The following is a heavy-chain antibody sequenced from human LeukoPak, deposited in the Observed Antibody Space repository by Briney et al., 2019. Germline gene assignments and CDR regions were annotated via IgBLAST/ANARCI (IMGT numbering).Heavy chain of an antibody. CDR1: GFTFSDYY. J-gene: IGHJ5*02. CDR2: VSSSSSYT. D-gene: IGHD3-10*01. V-gene: IGHV3-11*06. Sequence: GGSLRLSCAASGFTFSDYYMSWIRQAPGKGLEWVSYVSSSSSYTNYADSVKGRFTISRDNAKNSLYLQTNSLRAEDTAVYYCARDIFGSGSQEWFDPWGQGTLVTVSS. CDR3: ARDIFGSGSQEWFDP.